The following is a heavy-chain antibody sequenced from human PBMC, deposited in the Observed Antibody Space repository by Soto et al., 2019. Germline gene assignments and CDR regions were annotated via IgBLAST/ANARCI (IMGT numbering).Heavy chain of an antibody. CDR1: GFAFSNDA. CDR2: ISGSGNSI. D-gene: IGHD4-17*01. V-gene: IGHV3-23*01. Sequence: EVQLLESGGDLVQPGGSLRLSCAASGFAFSNDAVTWVRQAQGKGLEWVSSISGSGNSIYYADSVKGRFIISRDNSKDTLYLQMNSLRAEDTAVYYCAKDPNGDYIGAFDDWGQGTLVTVSS. CDR3: AKDPNGDYIGAFDD. J-gene: IGHJ4*02.